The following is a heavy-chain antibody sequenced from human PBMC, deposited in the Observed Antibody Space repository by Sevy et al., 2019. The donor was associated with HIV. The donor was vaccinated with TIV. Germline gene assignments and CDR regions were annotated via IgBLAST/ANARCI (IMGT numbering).Heavy chain of an antibody. Sequence: SDTLSLTCTVSGGSISRYYWYWIRQPPGKGLEWIGYINYSGSTNYNPSLKSRVTISVDTSKSQFSLKLSSVTAADTAVYYCARDRGLGYCSGGSCYYGIDVWGQGTTVTVSS. D-gene: IGHD2-15*01. CDR3: ARDRGLGYCSGGSCYYGIDV. CDR1: GGSISRYY. V-gene: IGHV4-59*01. J-gene: IGHJ6*02. CDR2: INYSGST.